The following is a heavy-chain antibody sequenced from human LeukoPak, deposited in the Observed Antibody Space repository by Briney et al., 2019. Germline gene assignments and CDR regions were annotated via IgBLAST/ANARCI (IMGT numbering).Heavy chain of an antibody. V-gene: IGHV3-74*01. CDR2: INGDGSGT. CDR1: GFTFSGYW. Sequence: GGSLRLSCAASGFTFSGYWMHWVRQAPGKGLVWVSRINGDGSGTNYDDSVKGRFTISRDNSKNTLYLQMNSLRAEDTAVYYCARGGYTYGPATLGALDIWGPGTMVPVSS. CDR3: ARGGYTYGPATLGALDI. D-gene: IGHD5-18*01. J-gene: IGHJ3*02.